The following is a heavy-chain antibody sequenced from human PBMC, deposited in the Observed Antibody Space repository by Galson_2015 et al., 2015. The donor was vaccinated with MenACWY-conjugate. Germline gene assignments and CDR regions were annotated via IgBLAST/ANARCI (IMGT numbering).Heavy chain of an antibody. D-gene: IGHD1-7*01. CDR2: ISAYNGNT. CDR1: GYTFTSYG. V-gene: IGHV1-18*04. Sequence: SVKVSCKASGYTFTSYGISWVRQAPGQGLEWMGWISAYNGNTNYAQKLQGRVTMTTDTSTSTAYMELRSLRSDDTAVYYCARGNFRGDYYYGMDVWGQGTTVTVSS. CDR3: ARGNFRGDYYYGMDV. J-gene: IGHJ6*02.